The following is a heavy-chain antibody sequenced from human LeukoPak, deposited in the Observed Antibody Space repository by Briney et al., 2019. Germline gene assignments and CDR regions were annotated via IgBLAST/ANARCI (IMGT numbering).Heavy chain of an antibody. Sequence: PGGPLRLSCAASGFTFSSYTMSWVRQAPGKGLEWVSAISGSGGSTYYADSVKGRFTISRDNSKNTLYLQMNSLRAEDTAVYYCAKLGDWNYYYYMDVWGKGTTVTVSS. J-gene: IGHJ6*03. D-gene: IGHD2-21*01. CDR3: AKLGDWNYYYYMDV. V-gene: IGHV3-23*01. CDR2: ISGSGGST. CDR1: GFTFSSYT.